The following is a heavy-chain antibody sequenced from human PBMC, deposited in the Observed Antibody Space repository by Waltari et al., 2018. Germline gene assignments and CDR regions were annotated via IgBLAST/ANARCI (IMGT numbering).Heavy chain of an antibody. CDR2: SYYNGDT. Sequence: QLQLQESGPGLVKPSETLSLTCTVSGGSISSSSYYWGWIRQPPGKGLELIGSSYYNGDTTTRAPTGGFTLSVDTSKNQFSLKRGSVTAAETAVYYCARYSALPSGLGELSSSDWGQGTLVTVSS. CDR3: ARYSALPSGLGELSSSD. D-gene: IGHD3-16*02. J-gene: IGHJ4*02. CDR1: GGSISSSSYY. V-gene: IGHV4-39*01.